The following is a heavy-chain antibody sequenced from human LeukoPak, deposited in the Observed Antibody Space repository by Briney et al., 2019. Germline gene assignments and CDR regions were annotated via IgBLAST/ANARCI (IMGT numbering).Heavy chain of an antibody. CDR2: IYYTGST. CDR3: ARRWGLDQTLGGAFDI. D-gene: IGHD3/OR15-3a*01. Sequence: SETLYLTCSVSGGSISSYYWSWIRQPPGKGLEWIGYIYYTGSTNYNPSLKSRVTVSVDTSKNQFSLKLSSVTAADTAVYYCARRWGLDQTLGGAFDIWGQGTMVTVSS. J-gene: IGHJ3*02. V-gene: IGHV4-59*01. CDR1: GGSISSYY.